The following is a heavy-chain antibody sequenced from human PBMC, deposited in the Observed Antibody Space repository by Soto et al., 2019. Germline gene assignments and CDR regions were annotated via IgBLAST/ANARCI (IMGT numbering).Heavy chain of an antibody. V-gene: IGHV1-3*01. D-gene: IGHD2-2*02. J-gene: IGHJ5*02. CDR2: INAGNGNT. CDR1: GYTFTSYA. CDR3: ARDWEPGWYCTSTRCYTENWFDP. Sequence: ASVKVSCKASGYTFTSYAMHWVRQAPGQRLEWMGWINAGNGNTKYSQKFQGRVTITRDTSASTAYMELSSLRSEDTAVYYCARDWEPGWYCTSTRCYTENWFDPWGQGTLVTVSS.